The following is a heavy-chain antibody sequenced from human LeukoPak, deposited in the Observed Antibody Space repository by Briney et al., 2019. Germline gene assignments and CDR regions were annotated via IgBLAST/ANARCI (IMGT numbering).Heavy chain of an antibody. D-gene: IGHD6-13*01. CDR3: ASEQQLVVKNWFDP. J-gene: IGHJ5*02. CDR2: IYYSGST. V-gene: IGHV4-30-4*08. CDR1: GGSISSGDYY. Sequence: PSETLSLTCTVSGGSISSGDYYWSWIRQPPGKGLEWTGYIYYSGSTYYNPSLKSRVTISVDTSRNQFSLKLSSVTAADTAVYYCASEQQLVVKNWFDPWGQGTLVTVSS.